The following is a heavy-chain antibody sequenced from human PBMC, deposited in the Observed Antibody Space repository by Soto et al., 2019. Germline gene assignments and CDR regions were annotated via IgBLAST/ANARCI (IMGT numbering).Heavy chain of an antibody. V-gene: IGHV4-59*01. CDR3: VRSGHSFEGAM. D-gene: IGHD3-16*01. CDR2: MHSTGRA. Sequence: SETLSLTCSVSGASMNDYYGSWVRQPPGKGLEWIGYMHSTGRANSNSSLTSRVSISVDTSKNRFSLSLTSVTPADTAVYYCVRSGHSFEGAMWGRGILVTVSS. CDR1: GASMNDYY. J-gene: IGHJ4*02.